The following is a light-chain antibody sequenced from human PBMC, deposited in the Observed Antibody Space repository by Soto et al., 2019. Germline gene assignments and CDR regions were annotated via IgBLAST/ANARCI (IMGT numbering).Light chain of an antibody. V-gene: IGLV2-23*01. J-gene: IGLJ1*01. CDR3: CSYAGDTYV. CDR1: SSDVGRYHL. CDR2: EGS. Sequence: QSALTQPASVSGSPGQSITISCTGTSSDVGRYHLVSWYQQHPGKAPKLIIYEGSKRPSGVSNRISGSKSGNTASLTLSGLQAEDEADYYCCSYAGDTYVFGTGTKVTVL.